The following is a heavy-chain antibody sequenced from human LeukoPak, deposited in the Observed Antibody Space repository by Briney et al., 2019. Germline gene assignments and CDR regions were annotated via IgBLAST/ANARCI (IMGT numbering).Heavy chain of an antibody. D-gene: IGHD1-26*01. J-gene: IGHJ4*02. Sequence: PGGSLRLSCAASGFTFNNYWMHWVRQVPGKGLVWVSRINSDGSRTNYVDSAKGRFTISRDNAKNSLYLQMNSLRAEDTAVYYCARGFQSGSSGYWGQGTLVTVSS. V-gene: IGHV3-74*01. CDR2: INSDGSRT. CDR1: GFTFNNYW. CDR3: ARGFQSGSSGY.